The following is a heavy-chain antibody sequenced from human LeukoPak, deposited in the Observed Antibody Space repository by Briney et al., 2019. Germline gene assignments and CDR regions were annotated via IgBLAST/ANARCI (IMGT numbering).Heavy chain of an antibody. V-gene: IGHV3-53*01. D-gene: IGHD3-10*01. CDR3: ARMGPMYYYGSGSSDY. J-gene: IGHJ4*02. Sequence: GGSLRLSCAASGFTVSSNYMSWVRQAPGKGLEWVSVIYSGGSTYYADSVKGRFNISRDNSKNTLYLQMNSLRAEDTAVYYCARMGPMYYYGSGSSDYWGQGTLVTVSS. CDR2: IYSGGST. CDR1: GFTVSSNY.